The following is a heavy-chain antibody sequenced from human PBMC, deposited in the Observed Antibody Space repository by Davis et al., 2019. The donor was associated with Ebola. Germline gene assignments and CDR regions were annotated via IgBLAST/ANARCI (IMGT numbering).Heavy chain of an antibody. CDR2: IFPGDSDT. Sequence: GGSLRLSCKASGYKFSDFWIGWVRQEPGKGLEWMGIIFPGDSDTRYSPSFQGQVTISADKSISTAYLQWSSLKASDTAMYYCARGNYGGNSYYYYGMDVWGKGTTVTVSS. D-gene: IGHD4-23*01. V-gene: IGHV5-51*01. CDR3: ARGNYGGNSYYYYGMDV. CDR1: GYKFSDFW. J-gene: IGHJ6*04.